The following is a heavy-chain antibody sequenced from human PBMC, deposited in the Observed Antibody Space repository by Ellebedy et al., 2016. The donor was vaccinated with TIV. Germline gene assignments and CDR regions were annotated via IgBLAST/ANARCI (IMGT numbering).Heavy chain of an antibody. D-gene: IGHD5-24*01. CDR2: INHSGHT. V-gene: IGHV4-34*01. CDR3: VRGGPRWPQLKWFDP. J-gene: IGHJ5*02. Sequence: PSETLSLTCAVYGGSLSGYYSGWIRQPPGKGLEWIGGINHSGHTDDNPSLKSRLTISVDTSKNQLYLKLRSVTAADAAVYYCVRGGPRWPQLKWFDPWGQGTLVTVSS. CDR1: GGSLSGYY.